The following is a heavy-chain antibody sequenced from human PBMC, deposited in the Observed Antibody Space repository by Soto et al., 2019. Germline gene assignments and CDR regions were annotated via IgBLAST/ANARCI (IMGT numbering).Heavy chain of an antibody. J-gene: IGHJ4*02. D-gene: IGHD1-7*01. V-gene: IGHV3-23*01. CDR1: GFTFRKYA. CDR3: ARTRPGLYFDY. Sequence: GGSLRLSCAASGFTFRKYAMSWVRQVPGKGPEWVSAIDSGGGATYYADSVKGRFTISRDNSKNTLYLQMNSLRAEDTAIYHCARTRPGLYFDYWGQGTLVTVSS. CDR2: IDSGGGAT.